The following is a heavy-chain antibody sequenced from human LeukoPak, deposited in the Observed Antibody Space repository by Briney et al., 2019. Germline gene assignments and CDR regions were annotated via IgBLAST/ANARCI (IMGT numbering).Heavy chain of an antibody. CDR1: GGSISSGDYY. J-gene: IGHJ1*01. CDR2: IYYSGST. Sequence: PSETPSLTCTVSGGSISSGDYYWSWIRQPPGKGLEWIGYIYYSGSTYYNPSLKSRVTISVDTSKNQFSLKLSSVTAADTAVYYCARGRYYDSSGLEYFQHWGQGTLVTVSS. CDR3: ARGRYYDSSGLEYFQH. D-gene: IGHD3-22*01. V-gene: IGHV4-30-4*01.